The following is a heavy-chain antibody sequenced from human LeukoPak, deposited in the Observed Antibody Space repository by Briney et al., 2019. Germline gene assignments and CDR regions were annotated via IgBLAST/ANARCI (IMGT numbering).Heavy chain of an antibody. Sequence: SETLSLTCAVYGGSFSGYYWSWIRQPPGRGLEWIGEINHSGSTNYNPSLKSRVTISVDTSKNQFSLKLSSVTAADTAVYYRARGGLNGYTKWQYFQHWGQGTLVTVSS. V-gene: IGHV4-34*01. CDR2: INHSGST. D-gene: IGHD5-24*01. CDR3: ARGGLNGYTKWQYFQH. CDR1: GGSFSGYY. J-gene: IGHJ1*01.